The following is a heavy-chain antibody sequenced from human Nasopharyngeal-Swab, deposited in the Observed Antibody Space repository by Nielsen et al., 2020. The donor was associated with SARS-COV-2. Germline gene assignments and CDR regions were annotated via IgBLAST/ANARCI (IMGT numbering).Heavy chain of an antibody. CDR3: ATRDH. CDR1: GFIFSSYN. CDR2: LKSKTEGDTT. J-gene: IGHJ4*02. Sequence: GESLKISCTASGFIFSSYNMNWVRQAPGQGLDWVGLLKSKTEGDTTDYAAHVKGRVTISRDDSKNTLYLQMNSLKTEDTAIYYCATRDHWGQGTLVTVSS. V-gene: IGHV3-15*01. D-gene: IGHD1-26*01.